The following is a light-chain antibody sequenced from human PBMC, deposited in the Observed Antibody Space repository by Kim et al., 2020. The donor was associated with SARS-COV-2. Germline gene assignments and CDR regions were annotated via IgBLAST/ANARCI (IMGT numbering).Light chain of an antibody. CDR2: ANN. CDR1: SSNIGAGYD. Sequence: QSVLTQPPSVSGAPGQRVTTSCTGTSSNIGAGYDVHWYQQIPGTAPKVVMYANNNRPPGVPDRFSGSTSGASASLAISGLQAEDEADYYCQSYDSSLSGSWVFGGGTQLTVL. J-gene: IGLJ3*02. V-gene: IGLV1-40*01. CDR3: QSYDSSLSGSWV.